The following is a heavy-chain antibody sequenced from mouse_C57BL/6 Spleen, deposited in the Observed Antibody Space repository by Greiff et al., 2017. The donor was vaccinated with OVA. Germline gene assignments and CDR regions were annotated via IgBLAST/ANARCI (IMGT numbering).Heavy chain of an antibody. V-gene: IGHV1-52*01. CDR1: GYTFTSYW. J-gene: IGHJ4*01. CDR2: IDPSDSET. D-gene: IGHD1-1*01. Sequence: QVQLQQPGAELVRPGSSVKLSCKASGYTFTSYWMHWVKQRPIQGLEWIGNIDPSDSETHYNQKFKDKATLTVDKSSSTAYMQLSSLTSEDSAVYYWARGGVYGSSYEAMDYWGQGTSVTVSS. CDR3: ARGGVYGSSYEAMDY.